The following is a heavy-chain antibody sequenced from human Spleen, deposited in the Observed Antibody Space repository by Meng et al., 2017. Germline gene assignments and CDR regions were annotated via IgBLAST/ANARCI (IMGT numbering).Heavy chain of an antibody. J-gene: IGHJ4*02. CDR1: GFTFDDYA. D-gene: IGHD2-2*01. V-gene: IGHV3-9*01. CDR3: ARGAGYIVVVPAAIDY. CDR2: ISWHTINV. Sequence: SLKISCAASGFTFDDYAMHWVRQAPGKGLEWVSGISWHTINVVYADSVKGRFTISRDNAKNSLYLQMNSLRAEDTAVYYCARGAGYIVVVPAAIDYWGQGTLVTVSS.